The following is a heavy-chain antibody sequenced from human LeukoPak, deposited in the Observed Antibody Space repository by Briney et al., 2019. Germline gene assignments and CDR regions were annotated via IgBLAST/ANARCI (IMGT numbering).Heavy chain of an antibody. CDR2: IIPIFGTT. Sequence: ASVKVSSKASGGTFRSYAISWVRQAPGQGLEWMGGIIPIFGTTNYAQKFQGRVTITADESTSTAYMELRSLRSDDTAVYYCARFGDEGAAAEENWFDPWGQGTLVTVSS. D-gene: IGHD6-13*01. J-gene: IGHJ5*02. CDR1: GGTFRSYA. V-gene: IGHV1-69*13. CDR3: ARFGDEGAAAEENWFDP.